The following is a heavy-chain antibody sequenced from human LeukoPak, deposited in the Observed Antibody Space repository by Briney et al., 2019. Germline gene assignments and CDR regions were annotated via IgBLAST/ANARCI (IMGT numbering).Heavy chain of an antibody. V-gene: IGHV3-30*18. CDR1: GFTFSSYG. CDR2: ISYDGSNK. J-gene: IGHJ5*02. Sequence: PGGSLRLSCADSGFTFSSYGMHWVRQAPGKGLEWVAVISYDGSNKYYADSVKGRFTISRDNSKNTLYLQMNSLRAEDTAVYYCAKDKRTIPLYNWFDPWGQGTLVTVSS. CDR3: AKDKRTIPLYNWFDP.